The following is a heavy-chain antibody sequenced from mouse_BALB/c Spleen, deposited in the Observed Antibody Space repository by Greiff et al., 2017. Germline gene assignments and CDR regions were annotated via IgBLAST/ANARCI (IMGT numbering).Heavy chain of an antibody. Sequence: QVQLKESGPGLVAPSQSLSITCTVSGFSLTGYGVNWVRQPPGKGLEWLGMIWGDGSTDYNSALKSRLSISKDNSKSQVFLKMNSLQTDDTARYYCARDHYDGYSAWFAYWGQGTLVTVSA. CDR2: IWGDGST. D-gene: IGHD2-3*01. V-gene: IGHV2-6-7*01. CDR1: GFSLTGYG. CDR3: ARDHYDGYSAWFAY. J-gene: IGHJ3*01.